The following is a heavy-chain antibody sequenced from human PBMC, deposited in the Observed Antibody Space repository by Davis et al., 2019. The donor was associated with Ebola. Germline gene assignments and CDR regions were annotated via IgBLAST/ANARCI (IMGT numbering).Heavy chain of an antibody. V-gene: IGHV1-2*02. CDR1: GYTFTSYD. CDR2: MNPNSGGT. J-gene: IGHJ6*04. Sequence: ASVKVSCKASGYTFTSYDINWVRQATGQGLEWMGWMNPNSGGTNYAQKFQGRVTMTRDTSISTAYMELSRLRSDDTAVYYCATTTVVTPPYYGMDVWGKGTTVTVSS. D-gene: IGHD4-23*01. CDR3: ATTTVVTPPYYGMDV.